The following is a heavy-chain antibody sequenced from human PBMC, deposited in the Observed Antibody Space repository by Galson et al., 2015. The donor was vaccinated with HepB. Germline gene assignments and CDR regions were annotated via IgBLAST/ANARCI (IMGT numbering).Heavy chain of an antibody. CDR3: ARRGAAGFVEWSRPSYFDD. CDR1: GVTFRGHG. J-gene: IGHJ4*02. CDR2: VSSDGASK. V-gene: IGHV3-30-3*01. D-gene: IGHD3-3*01. Sequence: SLRLSCAAPGVTFRGHGVHWVRQAPGKGLEWVAVVSSDGASKFYSRSVKGRFTVSRDSPNALFLQMNSLRLEDTAVYYCARRGAAGFVEWSRPSYFDDWDQGTLVIVSS.